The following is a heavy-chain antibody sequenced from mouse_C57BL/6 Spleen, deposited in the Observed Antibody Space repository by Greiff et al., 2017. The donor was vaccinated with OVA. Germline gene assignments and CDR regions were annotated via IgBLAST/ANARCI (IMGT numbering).Heavy chain of an antibody. Sequence: VKLMESGPELVKPGASVKISCKASGYAFSSSWMNWVKQRPGKGLEWIGRIYPGDGDTNYNGKFKGKATLTADKSSSTAYMQLSSLTSEDSAVYFCAKLGRWGYFDVWGTGTTVTVSS. CDR2: IYPGDGDT. J-gene: IGHJ1*03. CDR3: AKLGRWGYFDV. CDR1: GYAFSSSW. V-gene: IGHV1-82*01. D-gene: IGHD4-1*01.